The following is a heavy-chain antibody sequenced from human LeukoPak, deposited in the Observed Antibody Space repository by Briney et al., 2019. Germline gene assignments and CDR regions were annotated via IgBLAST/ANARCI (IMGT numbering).Heavy chain of an antibody. J-gene: IGHJ6*04. D-gene: IGHD3-9*01. V-gene: IGHV1-58*01. CDR3: AAGTRYFDWLPHYYYGMDV. CDR1: GFTFTSSA. Sequence: SVKVSCKASGFTFTSSAVQWVRQARGQRLEWIGWIVVGSGNTNYAQKFQERVTITRDMSTSTAYMELSSLRSEDTAVYYCAAGTRYFDWLPHYYYGMDVWGKGTTVTVSS. CDR2: IVVGSGNT.